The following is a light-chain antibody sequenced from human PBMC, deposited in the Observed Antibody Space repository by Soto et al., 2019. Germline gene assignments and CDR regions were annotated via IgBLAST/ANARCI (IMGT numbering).Light chain of an antibody. Sequence: QSVLTQSPSASASLGASVKLTCTLSSGHSSYAIAWHQQQPEKGPRYLMKLNSDGSHSKGDGIPDRFSGSSSGAERYLTISSLQSEDEADYYCLTWGTGYVFGTGTKLTVL. V-gene: IGLV4-69*01. J-gene: IGLJ1*01. CDR3: LTWGTGYV. CDR1: SGHSSYA. CDR2: LNSDGSH.